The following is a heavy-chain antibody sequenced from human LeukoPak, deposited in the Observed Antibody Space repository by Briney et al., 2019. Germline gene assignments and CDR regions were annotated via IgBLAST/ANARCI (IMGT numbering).Heavy chain of an antibody. J-gene: IGHJ4*02. CDR3: ARHGGRYNWSPSE. CDR2: IDYSGKT. D-gene: IGHD1-20*01. V-gene: IGHV4-39*01. CDR1: GGSININGYF. Sequence: SETLSLTCTVSGGSININGYFWGWIRQPPGKGLEWIGSIDYSGKTYDNESLKSRATISVDTSKNRFSLRLRSVTAADTAVYYCARHGGRYNWSPSEWGQGTLVTVSS.